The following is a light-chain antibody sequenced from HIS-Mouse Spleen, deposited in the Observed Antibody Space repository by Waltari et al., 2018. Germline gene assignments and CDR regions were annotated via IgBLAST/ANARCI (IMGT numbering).Light chain of an antibody. CDR3: QAWDSSYSV. CDR2: QDS. J-gene: IGLJ2*01. CDR1: KLGDKY. Sequence: SYELTQPPSVSVSPGQTASITCSGDKLGDKYACWYQQKPGQSPVLVIYQDSKRPSGTPEPFSGSNSGNTATLTISGTQAMDEADYYCQAWDSSYSVFGGGTKLTVL. V-gene: IGLV3-1*01.